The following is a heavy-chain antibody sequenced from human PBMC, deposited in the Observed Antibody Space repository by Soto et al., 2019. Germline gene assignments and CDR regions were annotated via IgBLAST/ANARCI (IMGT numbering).Heavy chain of an antibody. J-gene: IGHJ3*02. V-gene: IGHV3-7*03. D-gene: IGHD3-10*01. CDR3: ARERHYYAFDI. CDR1: GFTFSSYW. Sequence: GGSLRLSCAASGFTFSSYWMSWVRQGPGKGLEWVANIKQDGSEKYYVDSVKGRFTISRDNAKNSLYLQMNSLRAEDTAVYYCARERHYYAFDIWGQGTMVTVSS. CDR2: IKQDGSEK.